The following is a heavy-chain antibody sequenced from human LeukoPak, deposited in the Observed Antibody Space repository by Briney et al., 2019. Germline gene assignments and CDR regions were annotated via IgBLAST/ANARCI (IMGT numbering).Heavy chain of an antibody. CDR2: INPSGGST. V-gene: IGHV1-46*01. D-gene: IGHD3-22*01. CDR3: ARDSDDSSGYYSTGLGYFDY. Sequence: ASVKVSCKASGYTFTSYYMHWVRQAPGQGLEWMGIINPSGGSTSYTQKFQGRVTMTRDMSTSTVYMELSSLRSEDTAVYYCARDSDDSSGYYSTGLGYFDYWGQGTLVTVSS. J-gene: IGHJ4*02. CDR1: GYTFTSYY.